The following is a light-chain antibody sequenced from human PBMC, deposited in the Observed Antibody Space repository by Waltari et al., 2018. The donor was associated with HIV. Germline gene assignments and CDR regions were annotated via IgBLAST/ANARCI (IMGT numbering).Light chain of an antibody. CDR3: QQYNDWPRT. J-gene: IGKJ1*01. CDR1: QSVSSN. Sequence: DIVMTQSPATLSVSPGERATLSCRASQSVSSNLAWYQQKPGQAPRLLIFAASTRATGIPARFSGSGSGTEFTLTISSLQSEDFALYYCQQYNDWPRTFGQGTKVEIK. V-gene: IGKV3D-15*01. CDR2: AAS.